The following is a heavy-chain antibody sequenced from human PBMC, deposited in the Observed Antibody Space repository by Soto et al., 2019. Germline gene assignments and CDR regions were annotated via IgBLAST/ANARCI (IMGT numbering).Heavy chain of an antibody. V-gene: IGHV4-61*08. CDR2: TYNSVST. CDR1: GGSISRGGYY. CDR3: ATGFNYYGAGTLKPDS. J-gene: IGHJ4*02. Sequence: SETLSLTCTVSGGSISRGGYYWSWIRQNPGKDLEWIGYTYNSVSTNYNPSIKSRVTISVDTSKNQFSLKLTSVTAADTAVYYCATGFNYYGAGTLKPDSWGQGTLVTVSS. D-gene: IGHD3-10*01.